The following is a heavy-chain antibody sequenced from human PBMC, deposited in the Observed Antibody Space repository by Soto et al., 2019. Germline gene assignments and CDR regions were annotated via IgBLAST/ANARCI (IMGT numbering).Heavy chain of an antibody. Sequence: QVQLVQSGAEVREPGASVKVSCKASGHSFTSLDINWVRQTAGQGLEWMGWMEPSSGKTGYAQKFHDRVTMTSDTSINTAYMELTTLTSDDTAFYYCARGVTAGVDYWGQGTLVTVSS. CDR3: ARGVTAGVDY. CDR1: GHSFTSLD. J-gene: IGHJ4*02. V-gene: IGHV1-8*01. CDR2: MEPSSGKT. D-gene: IGHD1-26*01.